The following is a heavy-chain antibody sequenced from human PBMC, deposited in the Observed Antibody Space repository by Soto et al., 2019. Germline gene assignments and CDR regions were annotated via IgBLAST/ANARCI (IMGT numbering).Heavy chain of an antibody. CDR2: IIPIFGTA. Sequence: QVQLVQSGAEVKKPGSSVKVSCKASGGTFSSYAISWVRQAPGQGLEWMGRIIPIFGTANYAQKFQGRVTITADESTSTAYMELSSLRSEDTAVYYCAADYYDSSGYYYPGGDYWGQGTLVTVSS. CDR3: AADYYDSSGYYYPGGDY. J-gene: IGHJ4*02. D-gene: IGHD3-22*01. V-gene: IGHV1-69*18. CDR1: GGTFSSYA.